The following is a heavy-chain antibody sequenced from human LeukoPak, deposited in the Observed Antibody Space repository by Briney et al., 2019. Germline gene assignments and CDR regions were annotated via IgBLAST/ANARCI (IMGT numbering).Heavy chain of an antibody. CDR1: GFRFGSFG. CDR2: ISFDGNYK. J-gene: IGHJ4*02. Sequence: GKSLRLSCTASGFRFGSFGMHWARQAPGKGLEWVATISFDGNYKYYADSVRGRFAISRDNSQNTLYLQLNSLRPDDTALYYCAKPLVAGSYSPFGYWGQGTLATVSS. D-gene: IGHD1-26*01. CDR3: AKPLVAGSYSPFGY. V-gene: IGHV3-30*18.